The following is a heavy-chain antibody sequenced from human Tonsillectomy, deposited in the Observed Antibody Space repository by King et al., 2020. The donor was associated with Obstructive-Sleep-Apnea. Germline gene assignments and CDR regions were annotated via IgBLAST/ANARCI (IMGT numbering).Heavy chain of an antibody. J-gene: IGHJ6*02. D-gene: IGHD3-10*01. CDR2: INHSGST. V-gene: IGHV4-34*01. CDR3: AVGSYFRTYYYGMDV. Sequence: VQLQQWGAGLLKPSETLSLTCAVYGGSFSVYYWSWIRQPPGKGLQWIGEINHSGSTNYNPSLKSRGTISVDTSKNQFSLKLRFVTAADTAVYYCAVGSYFRTYYYGMDVWGQGTTVTVSS. CDR1: GGSFSVYY.